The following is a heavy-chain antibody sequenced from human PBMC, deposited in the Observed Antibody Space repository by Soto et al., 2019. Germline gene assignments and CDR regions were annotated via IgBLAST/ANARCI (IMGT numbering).Heavy chain of an antibody. V-gene: IGHV1-69*13. Sequence: GASVKVSCKASGGTFSSYAISWVRQAPGQGLEWMGGIIPIFGTANYAQKFQGRVTITADESTSTAYVELSSLRSEDTAVYYCARDRYYDSSGPPGGMDVWGQGTTVTVSS. CDR1: GGTFSSYA. J-gene: IGHJ6*02. CDR3: ARDRYYDSSGPPGGMDV. CDR2: IIPIFGTA. D-gene: IGHD3-22*01.